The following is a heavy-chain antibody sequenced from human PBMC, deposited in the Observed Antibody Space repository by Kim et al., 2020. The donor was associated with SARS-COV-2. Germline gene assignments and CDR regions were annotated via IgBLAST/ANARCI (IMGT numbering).Heavy chain of an antibody. V-gene: IGHV1-69*13. CDR2: IIPIFCTA. J-gene: IGHJ6*03. CDR1: GGTFSSYA. D-gene: IGHD3-10*01. Sequence: SVKVSCKASGGTFSSYAISWVRQAPGQGLEWMGGIIPIFCTANYAQKFQGRGTITADESTSTAYMELSSLSDEETAVYYWAGVGFREVVPGEYYMDVWG. CDR3: AGVGFREVVPGEYYMDV.